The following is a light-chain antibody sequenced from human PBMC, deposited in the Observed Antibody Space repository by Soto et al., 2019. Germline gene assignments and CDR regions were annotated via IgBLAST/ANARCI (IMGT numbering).Light chain of an antibody. J-gene: IGKJ1*01. CDR3: QQYSQSPWT. V-gene: IGKV3-20*01. CDR1: QNVSDRF. CDR2: GAS. Sequence: DIVLTLNTATLSLSAGESATLSCRASQNVSDRFFGWYQQRAGRAPRLLIYGASSRATGIPDRFIDSGSGTDTSFISGIRDPDDLAMQHIQQYSQSPWTCGQGTKVDIK.